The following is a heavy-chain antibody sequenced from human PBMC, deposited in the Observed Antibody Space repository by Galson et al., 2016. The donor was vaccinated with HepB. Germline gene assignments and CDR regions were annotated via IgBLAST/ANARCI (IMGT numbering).Heavy chain of an antibody. J-gene: IGHJ2*01. V-gene: IGHV3-21*04. CDR1: GFTFRTYS. Sequence: SLRLSCAGSGFTFRTYSMIWVRQAPGKGLEWVSSISSDSAYIFYADSVKGRFTISRDNPANSVYLQMTSLRAEDTAFYYCVRGHSPVFSGYFDLWGRGTLVTVSA. D-gene: IGHD2-15*01. CDR2: ISSDSAYI. CDR3: VRGHSPVFSGYFDL.